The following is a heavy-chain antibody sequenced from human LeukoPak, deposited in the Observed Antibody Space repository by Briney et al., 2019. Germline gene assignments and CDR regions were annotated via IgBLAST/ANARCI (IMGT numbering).Heavy chain of an antibody. Sequence: PSETLSLTCTVSGGAISSYYWSWIRQPPGKGQEWIGYIYYSGSTNYNPSLKSRVTISVDTSKNQFSLKLSSVTAADTAVYYCARLSAAGVDYWGQGTLVTVSS. D-gene: IGHD6-13*01. J-gene: IGHJ4*02. CDR3: ARLSAAGVDY. CDR1: GGAISSYY. CDR2: IYYSGST. V-gene: IGHV4-59*01.